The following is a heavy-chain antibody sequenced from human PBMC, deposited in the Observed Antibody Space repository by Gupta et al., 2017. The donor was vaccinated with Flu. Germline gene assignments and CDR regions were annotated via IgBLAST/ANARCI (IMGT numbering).Heavy chain of an antibody. CDR2: IIPIFGTA. CDR3: ARDRNIVVVVAARYYYYGMDV. Sequence: RQAPGQGLEWMGGIIPIFGTANYAQKFQGRVTITADKSTSTAYMELSSLRSEGTAVYYCARDRNIVVVVAARYYYYGMDVWGQGTTVTVSS. D-gene: IGHD2-15*01. V-gene: IGHV1-69*06. J-gene: IGHJ6*02.